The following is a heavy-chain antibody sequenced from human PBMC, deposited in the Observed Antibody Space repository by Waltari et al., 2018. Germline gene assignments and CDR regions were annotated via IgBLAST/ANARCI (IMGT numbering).Heavy chain of an antibody. D-gene: IGHD1-1*01. CDR3: VKGNEIDY. V-gene: IGHV3-30*02. CDR2: ISYDGSNE. J-gene: IGHJ4*02. Sequence: QVHLVESGGGVVQPGGSLRLSCAAPGCHFPLFGMHWVRQAPGKGLEWVSFISYDGSNENYADSVKGRFTMSRDNSKKMLYVQMNNLRAEDSAVYYCVKGNEIDYWGQGTLVTVSS. CDR1: GCHFPLFG.